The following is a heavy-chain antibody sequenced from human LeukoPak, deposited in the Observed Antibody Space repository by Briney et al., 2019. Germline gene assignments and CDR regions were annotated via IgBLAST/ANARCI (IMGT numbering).Heavy chain of an antibody. J-gene: IGHJ4*02. CDR1: GGSISRGGYY. CDR2: IYYSGST. V-gene: IGHV4-61*08. D-gene: IGHD6-13*01. Sequence: SETLSLTCTVSGGSISRGGYYWSWIRQHPVKGLEWIGYIYYSGSTNYNPSLKSRVTISVDTSKNQFSLKLSSVTAADTAVYYCARQMYSSSWYYFDYWGQGTLVTVSS. CDR3: ARQMYSSSWYYFDY.